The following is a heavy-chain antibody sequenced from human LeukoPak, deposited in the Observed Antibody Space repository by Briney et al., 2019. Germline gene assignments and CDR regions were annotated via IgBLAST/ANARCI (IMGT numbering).Heavy chain of an antibody. J-gene: IGHJ4*02. Sequence: GGSLRLSCAASGFTFSSYWMSWVRQAPGKGLEWVANIKQDGSEKYYVDSVKGRFTISRDNSKNTLYLQMNSLRAEDTAVYYCAREPGMDTFDYWGQGTLVTVSS. CDR1: GFTFSSYW. D-gene: IGHD5-18*01. V-gene: IGHV3-7*01. CDR2: IKQDGSEK. CDR3: AREPGMDTFDY.